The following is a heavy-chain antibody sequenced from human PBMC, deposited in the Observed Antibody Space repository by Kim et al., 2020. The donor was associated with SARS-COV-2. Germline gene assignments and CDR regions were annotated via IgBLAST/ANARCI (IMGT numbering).Heavy chain of an antibody. CDR1: GGSISSSSYY. CDR2: IYYSGST. D-gene: IGHD3-10*01. J-gene: IGHJ6*01. CDR3: ASPSQIMVRGGIPNQEDYYSRMDG. Sequence: SETLSLTCTVSGGSISSSSYYWGWIRQPPGKGLEWIGSIYYSGSTYYNPSLKSRVTISVDTSKNQFSLKLSSVTAADTAEYYCASPSQIMVRGGIPNQEDYYSRMDGWGQGSTVTVS. V-gene: IGHV4-39*01.